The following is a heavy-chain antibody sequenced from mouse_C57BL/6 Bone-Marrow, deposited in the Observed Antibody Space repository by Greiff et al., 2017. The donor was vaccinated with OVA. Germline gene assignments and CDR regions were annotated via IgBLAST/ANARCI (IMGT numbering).Heavy chain of an antibody. CDR2: IYPRSGNT. CDR1: GYTFTSYG. J-gene: IGHJ2*01. V-gene: IGHV1-81*01. D-gene: IGHD1-1*01. CDR3: ATDYSYFDY. Sequence: VQRVESGAELARPGASVKLSCKASGYTFTSYGISWVKQRTGQGLEWIGEIYPRSGNTYYNEKFKGKATLTADKSSSTAYMELRSLTSEDSAVYFCATDYSYFDYWGQGTTLTVSS.